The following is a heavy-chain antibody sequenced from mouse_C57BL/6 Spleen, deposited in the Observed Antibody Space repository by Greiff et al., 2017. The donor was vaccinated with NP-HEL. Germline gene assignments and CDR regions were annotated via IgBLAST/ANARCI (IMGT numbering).Heavy chain of an antibody. V-gene: IGHV14-4*01. CDR3: TKGGYDGWFAY. CDR1: GFNIKDDY. J-gene: IGHJ3*01. Sequence: VQLKQSGAELVRPGASVKLSCTASGFNIKDDYMHWVKQRPEQGLEWIGWIDPENGDTEYASKFQGKATITADTSSNTAYLQLSSLTSEDTAVYYCTKGGYDGWFAYWGQGTLVTVSA. D-gene: IGHD2-2*01. CDR2: IDPENGDT.